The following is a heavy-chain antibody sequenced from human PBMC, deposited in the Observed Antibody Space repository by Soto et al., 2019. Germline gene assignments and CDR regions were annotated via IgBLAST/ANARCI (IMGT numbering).Heavy chain of an antibody. CDR2: IWYDGSNK. Sequence: GGTLRLSCAASGFAFSSYGMPWVRQAPGKGLERVAVIWYDGSNKYYADSVKGRFTISRDNSKNTLYLQMNSLRAEDTAVYYCARVLSIRKYDFWSGYRDYYYYYGMDVWGQGTTVTVSS. J-gene: IGHJ6*02. D-gene: IGHD3-3*01. V-gene: IGHV3-33*01. CDR1: GFAFSSYG. CDR3: ARVLSIRKYDFWSGYRDYYYYYGMDV.